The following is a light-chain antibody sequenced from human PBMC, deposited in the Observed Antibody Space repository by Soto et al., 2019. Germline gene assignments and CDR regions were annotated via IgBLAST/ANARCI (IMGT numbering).Light chain of an antibody. V-gene: IGLV1-47*01. J-gene: IGLJ2*01. Sequence: QSVLRQPPSASETPGQSVTISCSGSTSNIGSSSVYWYQQLPGTAPKVFIYENNRRPSGVPDRSSGSKAGTSASLAISGLLSEDEADYYCATWDDSLSGPVFGRGTKLTVL. CDR1: TSNIGSSS. CDR3: ATWDDSLSGPV. CDR2: ENN.